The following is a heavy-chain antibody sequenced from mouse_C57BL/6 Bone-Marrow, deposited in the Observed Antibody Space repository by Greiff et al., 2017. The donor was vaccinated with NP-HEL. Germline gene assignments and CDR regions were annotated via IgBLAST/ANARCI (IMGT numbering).Heavy chain of an antibody. CDR2: ISDGGSYT. J-gene: IGHJ3*01. Sequence: EVKVEESGGGLVKPGGSLKLSCAASGFTFSSYAMSWVRQTPEKRLEWVATISDGGSYTYYPDNVKGRFTISRDNAKNNLYLQMSHLKSEDTAMYYCARDTVSWFAYWGQGTLVTVSA. CDR1: GFTFSSYA. CDR3: ARDTVSWFAY. V-gene: IGHV5-4*01.